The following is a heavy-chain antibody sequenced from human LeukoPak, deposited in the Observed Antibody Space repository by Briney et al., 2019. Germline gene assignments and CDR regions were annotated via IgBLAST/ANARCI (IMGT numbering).Heavy chain of an antibody. Sequence: GGSLKLSCAASGFTFSSYSMHWVRQAPGKGLEYVSAISSNGGSTYYANSVKGRFTISRDNSKNTLYLQMGSLRADDMALYYCARAEFRAFDIWGQGTMVTVSS. J-gene: IGHJ3*02. CDR2: ISSNGGST. CDR1: GFTFSSYS. D-gene: IGHD3-10*01. CDR3: ARAEFRAFDI. V-gene: IGHV3-64*01.